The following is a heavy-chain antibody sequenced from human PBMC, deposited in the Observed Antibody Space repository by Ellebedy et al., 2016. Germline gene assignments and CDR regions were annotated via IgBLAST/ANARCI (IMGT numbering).Heavy chain of an antibody. CDR1: GFTFSSYA. CDR2: ISGSGGST. J-gene: IGHJ3*02. Sequence: GESLKISXAASGFTFSSYAMSWVRQAPGKGLEWVSAISGSGGSTYYADSVKGRFTISRDNSKNTLYLQMNSLRAEDTAVYYCAKEGCSSTSCFPGYGDAFDIWGQGTMVTVSS. V-gene: IGHV3-23*01. D-gene: IGHD2-2*01. CDR3: AKEGCSSTSCFPGYGDAFDI.